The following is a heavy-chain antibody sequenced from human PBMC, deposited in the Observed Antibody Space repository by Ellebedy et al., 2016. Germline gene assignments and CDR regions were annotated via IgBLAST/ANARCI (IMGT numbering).Heavy chain of an antibody. CDR3: AKDRDIVVVVAALFDY. D-gene: IGHD2-15*01. J-gene: IGHJ4*02. Sequence: GGSLRLSCAASGFTFSSYAMSWVRQAPGKGLEWVSAISGSGGSTYYADSVKGRFTISRDNSKNTLYLQMNSLGAEDTAVYYCAKDRDIVVVVAALFDYWGQGTLVTVS. CDR2: ISGSGGST. V-gene: IGHV3-23*01. CDR1: GFTFSSYA.